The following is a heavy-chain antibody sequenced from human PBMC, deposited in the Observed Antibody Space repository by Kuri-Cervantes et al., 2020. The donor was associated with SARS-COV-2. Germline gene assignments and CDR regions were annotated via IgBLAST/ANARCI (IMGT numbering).Heavy chain of an antibody. D-gene: IGHD5-24*01. V-gene: IGHV1-45*01. CDR1: GDSFDYRF. Sequence: SVKVSCKASGDSFDYRFLHWVRQAPGQPLEWMGWITPFNGNTNYAQRFQDRVTITRDRSMSTAYMELSSLRSEDTAMYYCASSGPGAISREDGACDIWGQGTMVTVSS. CDR2: ITPFNGNT. J-gene: IGHJ3*02. CDR3: ASSGPGAISREDGACDI.